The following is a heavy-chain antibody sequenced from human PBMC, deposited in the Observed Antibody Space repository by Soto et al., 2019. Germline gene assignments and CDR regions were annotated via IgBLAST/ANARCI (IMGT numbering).Heavy chain of an antibody. CDR1: GFTFSSYG. Sequence: QVQLVESGGGVVQPGRSLRLSCAASGFTFSSYGMHWVRQAPGKGLEWVAVISYDGSNKYYADSVKGRFTISRDNSKNTLYLQRNSLRAEDTAVYYCAKEPSSVCSWAINWFDPWGQGTLVTVSS. J-gene: IGHJ5*02. D-gene: IGHD6-19*01. CDR3: AKEPSSVCSWAINWFDP. V-gene: IGHV3-30*18. CDR2: ISYDGSNK.